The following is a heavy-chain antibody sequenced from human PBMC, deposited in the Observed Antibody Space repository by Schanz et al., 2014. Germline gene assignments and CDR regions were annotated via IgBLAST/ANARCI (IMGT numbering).Heavy chain of an antibody. CDR3: VRDILHRVYDSGSP. CDR2: IKQDESEK. V-gene: IGHV3-7*04. J-gene: IGHJ5*02. D-gene: IGHD3-10*01. Sequence: DVHLLESGGGLVQPGGSLRLSCAASEFTFSNYWMTWVRQAPGKGLEWVANIKQDESEKYYVDSVKGRFTISRDNAKNSLCLHMNSLRAEDTAVYYCVRDILHRVYDSGSPWGQGTLVTVSS. CDR1: EFTFSNYW.